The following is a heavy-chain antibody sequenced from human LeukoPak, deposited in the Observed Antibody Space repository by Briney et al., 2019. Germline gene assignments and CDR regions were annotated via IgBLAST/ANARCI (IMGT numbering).Heavy chain of an antibody. Sequence: GASVKVSCKAAGYTFTAYYIHCVRQAPGQGLEWMGWINPNSGVTNYAQKFQDRVTMTRDTSISTAYLELSRLTSDDTAVYYCARDSGHGWYDVWGQGTLVAVSS. V-gene: IGHV1-2*02. J-gene: IGHJ5*02. CDR3: ARDSGHGWYDV. CDR1: GYTFTAYY. CDR2: INPNSGVT.